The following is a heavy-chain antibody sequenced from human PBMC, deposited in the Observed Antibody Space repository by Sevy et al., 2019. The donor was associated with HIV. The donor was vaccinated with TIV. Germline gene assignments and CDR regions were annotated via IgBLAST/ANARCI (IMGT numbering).Heavy chain of an antibody. D-gene: IGHD6-13*01. CDR2: FFSGGTT. CDR1: GFTVSSDY. J-gene: IGHJ6*02. CDR3: ARESSSTWQAGYYGLAV. V-gene: IGHV3-66*01. Sequence: GGSLRLSCAASGFTVSSDYMTWVRQAPGKGLEWVSVFFSGGTTYYADSVKGRFTISRDNSKNTIYLQMNSLRAEDTATYYCARESSSTWQAGYYGLAVWGQWTTVTVSS.